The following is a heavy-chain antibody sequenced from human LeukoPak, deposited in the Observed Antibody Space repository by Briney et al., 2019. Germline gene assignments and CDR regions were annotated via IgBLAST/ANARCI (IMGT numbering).Heavy chain of an antibody. V-gene: IGHV3-72*01. J-gene: IGHJ4*02. CDR2: SRNKVRRYTT. CDR3: TSSSGGYKPIDN. D-gene: IGHD3-10*01. Sequence: GGSLRLSCAASGFALSDHYMDWVRPAPGKGLEWVGRSRNKVRRYTTEYAASVKGRFCISRDYSKNSLYLQMNSLKTEDTAVYYCTSSSGGYKPIDNWGQGTLVTVSS. CDR1: GFALSDHY.